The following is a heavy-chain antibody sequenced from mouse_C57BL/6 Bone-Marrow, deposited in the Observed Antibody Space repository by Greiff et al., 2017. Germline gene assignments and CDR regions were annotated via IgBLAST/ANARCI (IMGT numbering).Heavy chain of an antibody. J-gene: IGHJ2*01. D-gene: IGHD1-1*01. CDR1: GFNIKDDY. V-gene: IGHV14-4*01. CDR2: IDPENGDT. CDR3: TTYYYGYYFDY. Sequence: EVQLQQSGAELVRPGASVKLSCTASGFNIKDDYMHLVKQRPEQGLEWIGWIDPENGDTEYASKFQGKATITADTSSNTAYLQLSSLTSEDTAVYYCTTYYYGYYFDYWGQGTTLTVSS.